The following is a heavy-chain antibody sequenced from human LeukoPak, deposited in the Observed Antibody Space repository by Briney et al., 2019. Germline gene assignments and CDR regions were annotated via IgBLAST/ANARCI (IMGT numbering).Heavy chain of an antibody. Sequence: PGGSLRLSCAASGFTFDDYAMHWVRQAPGKGLEWVSGISWNSGSIGYADSVKGRFTISRDNAKNSLYLQMNSLRAEDTALYYCAKVAGDRYDYWGQGTLVTVSS. J-gene: IGHJ4*02. CDR1: GFTFDDYA. CDR3: AKVAGDRYDY. D-gene: IGHD6-25*01. V-gene: IGHV3-9*01. CDR2: ISWNSGSI.